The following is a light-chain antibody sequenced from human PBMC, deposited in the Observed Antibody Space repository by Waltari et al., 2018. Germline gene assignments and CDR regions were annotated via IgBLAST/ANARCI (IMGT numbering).Light chain of an antibody. CDR2: GKN. CDR3: TSRDSSGFVV. CDR1: SLRSYY. Sequence: SSELTQDPAVSVALGQTVRITCQGDSLRSYYASWYQQKPGQAPVLVIYGKNNRPSGSPDRFASSSSGNTASLTITGAQAEDEADYYCTSRDSSGFVVFGGGTKLTVL. J-gene: IGLJ2*01. V-gene: IGLV3-19*01.